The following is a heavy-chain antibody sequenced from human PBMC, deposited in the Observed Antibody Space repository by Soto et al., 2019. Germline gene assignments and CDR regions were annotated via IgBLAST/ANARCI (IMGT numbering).Heavy chain of an antibody. CDR2: ISGSGGST. V-gene: IGHV3-23*01. CDR3: AKDSLDGDSSGWPYYYYCMNV. D-gene: IGHD6-19*01. Sequence: GGSLRLSCAASGFTFSSYAMSWVRQAPGKGLEWVSAISGSGGSTYYADSVKGRFTISRDNSKNTLYLQMNSLRAEDTAVYYCAKDSLDGDSSGWPYYYYCMNVWGQGTTLTVSS. CDR1: GFTFSSYA. J-gene: IGHJ6*02.